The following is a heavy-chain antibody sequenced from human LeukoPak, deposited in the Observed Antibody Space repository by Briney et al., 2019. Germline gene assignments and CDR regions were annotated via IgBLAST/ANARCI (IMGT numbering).Heavy chain of an antibody. CDR3: ARGRRGYYGSGSYYNGYNWFDP. J-gene: IGHJ5*02. V-gene: IGHV4-34*01. D-gene: IGHD3-10*01. Sequence: SETLSLTCAVYGGSFSGYYWSWIRQPPGKGLEWIGEINHSGSTNYNPSLKSRVTISVDTSKNQFSLKLSPVTAADTAVYYCARGRRGYYGSGSYYNGYNWFDPWGQGTLVTVSS. CDR1: GGSFSGYY. CDR2: INHSGST.